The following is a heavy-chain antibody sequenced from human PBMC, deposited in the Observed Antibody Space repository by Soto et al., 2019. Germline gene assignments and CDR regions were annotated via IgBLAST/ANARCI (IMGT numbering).Heavy chain of an antibody. J-gene: IGHJ5*02. CDR2: INAGNGNT. V-gene: IGHV1-3*01. D-gene: IGHD3-22*01. CDR1: GYTFTSYA. Sequence: GASVKVSCKASGYTFTSYAMHWVRQAPGQRLEWMGWINAGNGNTKYSQKFQGRVTITRDTSASTAYMELSSLRSEDTAVYYCARELGYGSSGYPGWRWFDPGGQGTLVTVSS. CDR3: ARELGYGSSGYPGWRWFDP.